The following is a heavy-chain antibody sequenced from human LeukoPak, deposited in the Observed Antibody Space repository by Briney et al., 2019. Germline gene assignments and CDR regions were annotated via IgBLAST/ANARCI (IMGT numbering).Heavy chain of an antibody. D-gene: IGHD2-2*01. CDR1: GFTFRSYA. CDR2: INQDGGEK. Sequence: GGSLRLSCAASGFTFRSYAMNWVRQAPGKGLEWVANINQDGGEKYYVDSVKGRFTISRDNAKNSLYLQMNSLRAEDTAVYHCATGRSCTTCYLPDYWGQGTLVTVSS. CDR3: ATGRSCTTCYLPDY. J-gene: IGHJ4*02. V-gene: IGHV3-7*01.